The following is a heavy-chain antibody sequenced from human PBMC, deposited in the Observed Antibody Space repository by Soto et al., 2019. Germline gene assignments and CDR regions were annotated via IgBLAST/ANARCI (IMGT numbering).Heavy chain of an antibody. D-gene: IGHD3-22*01. V-gene: IGHV3-48*01. CDR2: ISSSSSTI. CDR1: GFTFSSYS. Sequence: PGGSLRLSCAASGFTFSSYSMNWVRQAPGKGLEWVSYISSSSSTIYYADSVKGRFTNSRDNAKNSLYLQMNSLRAEDTAVYYCARRYYYDSSGYYYPPDYWGQGTLVTVSS. J-gene: IGHJ4*02. CDR3: ARRYYYDSSGYYYPPDY.